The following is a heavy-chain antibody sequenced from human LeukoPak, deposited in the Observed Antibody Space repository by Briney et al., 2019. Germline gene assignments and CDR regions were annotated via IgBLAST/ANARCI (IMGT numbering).Heavy chain of an antibody. D-gene: IGHD2-15*01. V-gene: IGHV3-30*18. J-gene: IGHJ4*02. CDR3: AKADKGY. Sequence: GRSLRLSCAASGFTFSSYGMPWVRQAPGKGLEWVAVISYDGSNKYYADSVKGRFTISRDNSKNTLYLQMNSLRAEDTAVYYCAKADKGYWGQGTLVTVSS. CDR2: ISYDGSNK. CDR1: GFTFSSYG.